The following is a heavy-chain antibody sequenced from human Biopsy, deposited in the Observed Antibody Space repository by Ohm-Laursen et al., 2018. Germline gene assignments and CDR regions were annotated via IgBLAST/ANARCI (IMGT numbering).Heavy chain of an antibody. CDR3: ARMPHFDY. CDR1: RDSISNYY. CDR2: ISYTGGI. V-gene: IGHV4-59*07. D-gene: IGHD2-2*01. Sequence: SDTLSLTCPVSRDSISNYYWTWIRQSPGKGLEWLAYISYTGGITSNPSLNGRATMSLDTSKNQFSLRLIYVTAADTAVYYCARMPHFDYWGQGILVTVSS. J-gene: IGHJ4*02.